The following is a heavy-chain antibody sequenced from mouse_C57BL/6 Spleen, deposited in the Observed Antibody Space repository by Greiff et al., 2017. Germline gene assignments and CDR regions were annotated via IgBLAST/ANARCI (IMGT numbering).Heavy chain of an antibody. J-gene: IGHJ1*03. CDR3: AKNLHGYSHWYFDV. CDR1: GFSLTSYG. CDR2: IWRGGST. D-gene: IGHD2-3*01. Sequence: QVQLQQSGPGLVQPSQSLSITCTVSGFSLTSYGVHWVRQSPGKGLEWLGVIWRGGSTDYNAAFMSRLSITKDNSKSQVFFKMNSLQADDTAIYYCAKNLHGYSHWYFDVWGTGTTVTVSS. V-gene: IGHV2-5*01.